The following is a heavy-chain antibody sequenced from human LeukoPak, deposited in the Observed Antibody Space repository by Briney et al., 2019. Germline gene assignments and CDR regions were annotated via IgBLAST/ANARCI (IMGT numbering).Heavy chain of an antibody. CDR3: ATLGWLNYGMDV. CDR1: GYTLTELS. V-gene: IGHV1-24*01. CDR2: FDPEDGET. D-gene: IGHD5-24*01. J-gene: IGHJ6*02. Sequence: GASVKVSCKVSGYTLTELSMHWVRQAPGKGLEWMGGFDPEDGETIYAQKFQGRVTMTEDTSTDTAYMELSSLRSEDTAVYYCATLGWLNYGMDVWGQGTTVTVSS.